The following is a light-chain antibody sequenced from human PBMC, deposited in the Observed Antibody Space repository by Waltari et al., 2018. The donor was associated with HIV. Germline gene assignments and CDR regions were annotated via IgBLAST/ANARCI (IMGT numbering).Light chain of an antibody. CDR3: QQTRYSPFT. CDR2: TTS. CDR1: LGASPW. V-gene: IGKV1-12*02. Sequence: DIRMTQSPSSVPASVGDRVTINCRESLGASPWVAWYQQKPGQVPRVLVHTTSTLQSGVPSRFSGSGSGTDFTLTINGLQPEDYATYYCQQTRYSPFTFGPGTTVETK. J-gene: IGKJ3*01.